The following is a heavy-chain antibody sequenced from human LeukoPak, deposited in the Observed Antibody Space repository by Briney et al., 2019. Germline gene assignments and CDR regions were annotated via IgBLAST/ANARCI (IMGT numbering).Heavy chain of an antibody. J-gene: IGHJ4*02. CDR1: GGSISSGDYY. Sequence: KPSQTLSLTCTVSGGSISSGDYYWSWIRQPPGKGLEWIGYIYYSGSTYYNPSLKSRVTISVDTSKNQFSLKLSSVTAADTAVYYCARAETDHYYFDYLGQGIQVTVSS. CDR2: IYYSGST. D-gene: IGHD3-10*01. V-gene: IGHV4-30-4*01. CDR3: ARAETDHYYFDY.